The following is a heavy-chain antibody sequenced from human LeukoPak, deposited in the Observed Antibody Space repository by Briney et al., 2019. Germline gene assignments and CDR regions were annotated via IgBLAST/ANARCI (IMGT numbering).Heavy chain of an antibody. CDR2: ISGSGGST. J-gene: IGHJ4*02. CDR3: ANLPVSHTPLDYGDYGREPSGNYYFDY. Sequence: HPGGSLRLSCAASASTFSNDAIHWVRQAPGKGLEWVSAISGSGGSTYYADSVKGRFTISRDNSKNTLYLQMNSLRAEDTAVYYCANLPVSHTPLDYGDYGREPSGNYYFDYWGQGTLVTVSS. V-gene: IGHV3-23*01. CDR1: ASTFSNDA. D-gene: IGHD4-17*01.